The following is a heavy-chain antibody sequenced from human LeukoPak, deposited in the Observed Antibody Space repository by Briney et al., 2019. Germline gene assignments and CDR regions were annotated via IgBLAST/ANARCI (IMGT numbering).Heavy chain of an antibody. CDR1: GFTFSSYA. D-gene: IGHD3-3*01. V-gene: IGHV3-23*01. J-gene: IGHJ4*02. CDR2: ISGSGGST. CDR3: AKDQTYYDFWSGYGGYFDH. Sequence: GGSLRLSCAASGFTFSSYAMSWVRQAPGKGLEWVSAISGSGGSTYYADSVKGRFTISRDNSKNTLYLQMNSLRAEDTAVYYCAKDQTYYDFWSGYGGYFDHWGQGTLVTVSS.